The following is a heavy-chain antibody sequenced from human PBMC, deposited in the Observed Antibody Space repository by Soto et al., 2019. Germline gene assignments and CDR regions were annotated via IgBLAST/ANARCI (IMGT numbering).Heavy chain of an antibody. D-gene: IGHD3-10*01. Sequence: SSVKVSCKASGYTFTRYCMHWVRQAPGQGLEWMGIINPSGGVTTYAQKFQGRVTMTADTSTSTVYMELSSLRSEDTAVYYCAREQYHHCWGSYYYMPQKWFDPWGQGTPVTVSS. CDR2: INPSGGVT. CDR1: GYTFTRYC. CDR3: AREQYHHCWGSYYYMPQKWFDP. J-gene: IGHJ5*02. V-gene: IGHV1-46*01.